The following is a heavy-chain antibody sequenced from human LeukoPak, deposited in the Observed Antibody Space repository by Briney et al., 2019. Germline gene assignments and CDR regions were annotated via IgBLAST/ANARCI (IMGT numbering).Heavy chain of an antibody. CDR1: GYSFTSYW. CDR2: IYPGDSDT. D-gene: IGHD6-13*01. J-gene: IGHJ4*02. V-gene: IGHV5-51*01. CDR3: ARPRAQHPPHFDY. Sequence: GESLKISCKGSGYSFTSYWIGWVRQMPGKGLEWMGIIYPGDSDTRYSPSFQGQVTISADKSLSTAYLQWSSLKASDTAMYYCARPRAQHPPHFDYWGQGTLVTVSS.